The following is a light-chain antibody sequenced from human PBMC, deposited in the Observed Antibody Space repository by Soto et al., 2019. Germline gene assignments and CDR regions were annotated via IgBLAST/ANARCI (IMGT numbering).Light chain of an antibody. Sequence: DIQMTQSPSTLSASIEDRVTITCRASHSISTWLAWYQQKPGRAPKSLIYDASILESGVPSRFSGSGSGTEFTLTISSLQPDDLATYYCQQYNSFSWTFGQGTKVEI. CDR2: DAS. J-gene: IGKJ1*01. CDR3: QQYNSFSWT. V-gene: IGKV1-5*01. CDR1: HSISTW.